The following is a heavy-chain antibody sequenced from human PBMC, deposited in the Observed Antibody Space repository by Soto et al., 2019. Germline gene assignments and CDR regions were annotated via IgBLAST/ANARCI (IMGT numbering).Heavy chain of an antibody. V-gene: IGHV3-21*04. D-gene: IGHD2-8*02. CDR1: GFTFTRYS. Sequence: GGSLRLSCAASGFTFTRYSMNWVRQAPGKGLEWVSSISSTTNYIYYGDSMKGRFTISRDSSQNTVYLQMNSLTAGDTALYYCAKATATGGGAFDICGQGTMVTVSS. J-gene: IGHJ3*02. CDR2: ISSTTNYI. CDR3: AKATATGGGAFDI.